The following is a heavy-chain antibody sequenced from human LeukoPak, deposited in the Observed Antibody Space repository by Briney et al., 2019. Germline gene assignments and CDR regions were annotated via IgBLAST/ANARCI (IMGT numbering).Heavy chain of an antibody. CDR3: AKNGNSGSSIDY. D-gene: IGHD1-26*01. CDR2: ISYDGSNK. V-gene: IGHV3-30*18. J-gene: IGHJ4*02. Sequence: QTGGSLRLSCAASGFTFSSYGMHWVRQAPGKGLEWVAVISYDGSNKYYADSVKGRFTISRDNSKNTLYLQMNSLRAEDTAVYYCAKNGNSGSSIDYWGQGTLVTVSS. CDR1: GFTFSSYG.